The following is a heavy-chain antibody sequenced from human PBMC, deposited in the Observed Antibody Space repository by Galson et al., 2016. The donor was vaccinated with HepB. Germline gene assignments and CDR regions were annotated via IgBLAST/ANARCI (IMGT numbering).Heavy chain of an antibody. CDR2: ISWDSETI. D-gene: IGHD4-23*01. V-gene: IGHV3-9*01. Sequence: SLRLSCAASGFAFDEYALHWIRQGPGKGLEWVSGISWDSETIDYMDSVRGRFRISRDNAEKSLFLQMNSLRQEDTGVYYCVKDRRVTTGVFESWGQGTLVVVSS. CDR3: VKDRRVTTGVFES. CDR1: GFAFDEYA. J-gene: IGHJ4*02.